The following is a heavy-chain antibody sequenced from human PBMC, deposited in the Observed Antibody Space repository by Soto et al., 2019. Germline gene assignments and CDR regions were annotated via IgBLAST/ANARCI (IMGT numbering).Heavy chain of an antibody. J-gene: IGHJ6*01. CDR3: AGELDSRSSESVGHYDSGMDV. V-gene: IGHV3-21*01. CDR2: ISSSSSYI. CDR1: GFTFSSYS. Sequence: GGSLRLSCAASGFTFSSYSMNWVRQAPGKGLEWVSSISSSSSYIYYADSVKGRFTISRDNAKNSLYLQMNSLRAEDAAVYYCAGELDSRSSESVGHYDSGMDVWGPGTPGTVSS. D-gene: IGHD6-6*01.